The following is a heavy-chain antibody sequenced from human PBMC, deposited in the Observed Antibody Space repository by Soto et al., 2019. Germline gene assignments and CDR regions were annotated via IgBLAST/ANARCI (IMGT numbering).Heavy chain of an antibody. CDR2: IWYDGSNK. CDR3: ARDLAPDCISTSCYPPYYGMDV. V-gene: IGHV3-33*01. CDR1: GFTFSSYG. J-gene: IGHJ6*02. Sequence: QVQLVESGGGVVQPGRSLRLSCAASGFTFSSYGMHWVRQAPGKGLEWVAVIWYDGSNKYYADSVKGRFTISRDNSKNXXYXQXNRLRAEDTAVYYCARDLAPDCISTSCYPPYYGMDVWGQGTTVTVSS. D-gene: IGHD2-2*01.